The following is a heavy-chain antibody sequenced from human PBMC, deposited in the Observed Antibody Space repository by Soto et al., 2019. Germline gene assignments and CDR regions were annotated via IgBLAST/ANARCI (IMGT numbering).Heavy chain of an antibody. V-gene: IGHV3-23*01. J-gene: IGHJ4*02. CDR2: ISAGGNLI. Sequence: GALRLSCAASGFIFSNHAMSWVRPVPGKGLEWVSGISAGGNLIYYADSVRGRFTMSRDNSKNMLYLQMNSLRAEDTAVYFCAKRQGIGAAAKNFDFWGQGARVTVSS. CDR1: GFIFSNHA. CDR3: AKRQGIGAAAKNFDF. D-gene: IGHD6-13*01.